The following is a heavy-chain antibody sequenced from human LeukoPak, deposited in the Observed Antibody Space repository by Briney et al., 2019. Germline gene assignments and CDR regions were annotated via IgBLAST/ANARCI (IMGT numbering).Heavy chain of an antibody. V-gene: IGHV3-30*03. D-gene: IGHD3-3*01. CDR1: GYTFTSFD. CDR3: ATLFGPDY. CDR2: ISYDGSNK. J-gene: IGHJ4*02. Sequence: SCKASGYTFTSFDFNWVRQAPGKGLEWVAVISYDGSNKYYADSVKGRFTISRDNSKNTLYLQMNSLRAEDTAVYYCATLFGPDYWGQGTLVTVSS.